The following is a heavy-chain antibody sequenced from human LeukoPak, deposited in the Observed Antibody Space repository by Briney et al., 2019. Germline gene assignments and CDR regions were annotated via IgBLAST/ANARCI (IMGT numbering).Heavy chain of an antibody. Sequence: GGSLRLSCAASGFTFSNAWMSWGRQAPGKGLEWVGRIQSKTYGATTDYAAPVKGRFTISRDDSKNTLYLQMSGLKTEDTAVYYSTTATICPIHFRDYYYYMDVWGKGTTVTVAS. J-gene: IGHJ6*03. CDR2: IQSKTYGATT. CDR1: GFTFSNAW. D-gene: IGHD3-9*01. CDR3: TTATICPIHFRDYYYYMDV. V-gene: IGHV3-15*01.